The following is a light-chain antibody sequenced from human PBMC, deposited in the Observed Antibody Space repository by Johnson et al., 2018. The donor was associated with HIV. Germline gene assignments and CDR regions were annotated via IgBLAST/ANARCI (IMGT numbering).Light chain of an antibody. J-gene: IGLJ1*01. CDR1: SPNIGNNY. V-gene: IGLV1-51*01. Sequence: QSVLTQPPSVSAAPGQKVTISCSGSSPNIGNNYVSWYQQLPGTAPKLLIYDNNKRPSGSPDRFSGSKSGTSATLGITGLQTGDEADYYCGTWDSRLRAGFFGTGTKVTVL. CDR3: GTWDSRLRAGF. CDR2: DNN.